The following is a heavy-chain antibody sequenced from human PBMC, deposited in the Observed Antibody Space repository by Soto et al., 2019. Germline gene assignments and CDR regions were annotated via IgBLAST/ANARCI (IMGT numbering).Heavy chain of an antibody. J-gene: IGHJ6*03. V-gene: IGHV1-18*01. Sequence: ASVKVSCKASGYTFTSYGISWVRQAPGQGLEWMGWISAYNGNTNYAQKLQGRVTMTTDTSTSTAYMELRSLRSDDTAVYYCARVPLTTVINPYYYYYYMDVWGKGTTVTVSS. CDR3: ARVPLTTVINPYYYYYYMDV. CDR1: GYTFTSYG. CDR2: ISAYNGNT. D-gene: IGHD4-4*01.